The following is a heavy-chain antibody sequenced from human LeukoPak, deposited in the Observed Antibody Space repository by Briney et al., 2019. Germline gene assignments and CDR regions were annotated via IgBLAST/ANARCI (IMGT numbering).Heavy chain of an antibody. CDR3: ARRAYGDDSFDY. CDR1: GFTFRSYS. J-gene: IGHJ4*02. V-gene: IGHV3-48*02. CDR2: ITSCSSPI. D-gene: IGHD4-17*01. Sequence: GGSLRLSCAASGFTFRSYSMNWVRQAPGKGLEWVSYITSCSSPIYYAYSVKGRFNISRENAKNSLYLQMNSLRDEDTAVYYCARRAYGDDSFDYWGQGTLVTVSS.